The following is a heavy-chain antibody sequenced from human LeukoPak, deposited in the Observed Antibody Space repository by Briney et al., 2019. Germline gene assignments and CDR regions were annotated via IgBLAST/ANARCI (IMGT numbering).Heavy chain of an antibody. CDR1: GYTFTSYD. Sequence: ASVKVSCKASGYTFTSYDINWVRQATGQGLEWMGWMNPNSGNTGYAQKFQGRVTITRNTSISTAYMELSSLRSEDTAVYYCASGSSVLLLPEQGQYFQHWGQGTLVTVSS. CDR3: ASGSSVLLLPEQGQYFQH. J-gene: IGHJ1*01. V-gene: IGHV1-8*03. CDR2: MNPNSGNT. D-gene: IGHD2-15*01.